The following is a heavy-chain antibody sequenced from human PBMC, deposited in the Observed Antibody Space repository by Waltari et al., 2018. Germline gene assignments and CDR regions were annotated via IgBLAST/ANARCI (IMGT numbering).Heavy chain of an antibody. CDR1: GFTFNRAW. J-gene: IGHJ2*01. Sequence: EVQLVESGGGLVEPGGSVKLSCAASGFTFNRAWMTGVRRGPGKGLEWVGRVKSKNDGETSDYAAPVKGRFTISRDDSKNTLYLQMDSLKTEDTAVYYCTTDWGIVNIPEGRFFDLWGRGTLVTVSS. CDR2: VKSKNDGETS. V-gene: IGHV3-15*01. D-gene: IGHD1-26*01. CDR3: TTDWGIVNIPEGRFFDL.